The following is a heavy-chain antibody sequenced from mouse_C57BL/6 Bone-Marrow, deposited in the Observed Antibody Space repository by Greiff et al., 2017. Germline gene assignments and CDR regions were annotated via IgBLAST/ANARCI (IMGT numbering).Heavy chain of an antibody. D-gene: IGHD2-2*01. Sequence: EVQLVESGGGLVKPGGSLKLSCAASGFTFSDYGMHWVRQAPEKGLEWVAYISSGSSTIYYADTVKGRFTISRDNAKNTLFLQMTSLRSEDTAMYYCARPTMVTPKIFAYWGEGTLVTVSA. J-gene: IGHJ3*01. CDR3: ARPTMVTPKIFAY. CDR2: ISSGSSTI. V-gene: IGHV5-17*01. CDR1: GFTFSDYG.